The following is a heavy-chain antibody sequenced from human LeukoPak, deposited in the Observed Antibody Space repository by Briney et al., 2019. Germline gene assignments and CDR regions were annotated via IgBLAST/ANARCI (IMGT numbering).Heavy chain of an antibody. D-gene: IGHD7-27*01. J-gene: IGHJ4*02. CDR3: ARAYWGSVDY. CDR2: INQDGSEK. CDR1: GFTFSSYW. V-gene: IGHV3-7*03. Sequence: GGSLRPSCAASGFTFSSYWMSWVRQAPGKGLEWVANINQDGSEKYYVDSVKGRFTISRDNPKKSLYLQMNSLRDEDTAVYYCARAYWGSVDYWGQGTLVTVSS.